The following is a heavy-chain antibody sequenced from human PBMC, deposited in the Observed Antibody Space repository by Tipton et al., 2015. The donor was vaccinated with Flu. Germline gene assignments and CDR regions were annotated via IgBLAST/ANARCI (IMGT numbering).Heavy chain of an antibody. D-gene: IGHD1-26*01. J-gene: IGHJ6*02. V-gene: IGHV3-30*18. Sequence: SLRLACAASGFTFSGYGMYWVRQTPGKGLEWVAIISYDGSDEYYADSVKGRFTISRDNPKNTLYLQMNSLRAEDTAVYYCAKEWLWEAFYYGMNVWGQGTTVNVSS. CDR2: ISYDGSDE. CDR3: AKEWLWEAFYYGMNV. CDR1: GFTFSGYG.